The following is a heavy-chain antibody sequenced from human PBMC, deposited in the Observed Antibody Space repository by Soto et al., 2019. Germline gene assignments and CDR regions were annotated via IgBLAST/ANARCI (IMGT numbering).Heavy chain of an antibody. D-gene: IGHD6-6*01. V-gene: IGHV3-30*12. J-gene: IGHJ4*02. CDR2: MSYDGTST. CDR1: GFIFSNNG. CDR3: ATLSAPVDF. Sequence: GGSLRLSCVGSGFIFSNNGMHWVRQTPGKGLEWVAFMSYDGTSTNYADSLKGRFTISRDNARDTLYLQMNSLSVEDTAVYYCATLSAPVDFWGQGTLVTVSS.